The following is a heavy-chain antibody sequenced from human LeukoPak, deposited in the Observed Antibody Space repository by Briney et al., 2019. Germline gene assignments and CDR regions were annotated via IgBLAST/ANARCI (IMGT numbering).Heavy chain of an antibody. V-gene: IGHV4-30-4*01. CDR3: ARPYYYDSRIDP. CDR1: GGSISSGDYY. Sequence: TQTLSLTCTVSGGSISSGDYYWSWIRQPPGKGLEWIGYTYYSGSTYYNPSLKNRVSISVDTSKNQFSLNLSSVTAADTAVYYCARPYYYDSRIDPWGQGTLVTVSS. CDR2: TYYSGST. D-gene: IGHD3-22*01. J-gene: IGHJ5*02.